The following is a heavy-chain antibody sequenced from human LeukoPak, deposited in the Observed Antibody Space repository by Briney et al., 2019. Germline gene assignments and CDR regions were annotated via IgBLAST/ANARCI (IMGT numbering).Heavy chain of an antibody. CDR1: GFTFDDYG. CDR3: ARVPEYFRGFDY. Sequence: PGGSLRLSCAASGFTFDDYGISWVRQAPGKGLEWVSGINWNGGSTGYADSVKGRFTISRDNAKNSLYLQMNSLRAEDTALYYCARVPEYFRGFDYWGRGTLVTVSS. D-gene: IGHD2/OR15-2a*01. CDR2: INWNGGST. V-gene: IGHV3-20*04. J-gene: IGHJ4*02.